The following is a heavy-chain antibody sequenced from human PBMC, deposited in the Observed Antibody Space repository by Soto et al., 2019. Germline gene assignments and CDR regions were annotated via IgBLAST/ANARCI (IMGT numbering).Heavy chain of an antibody. CDR3: ARDDLPLGGSGYTDY. J-gene: IGHJ4*02. Sequence: QVQLVESGGGAVQPGRSLRLSCAASGFTFSSYAMHWVRQAPGKGLEWVAVISYDGSNKYYADSVKGRFTISRDNSKNTLYLQMNSLRAEDTAVYYCARDDLPLGGSGYTDYWGQGTLVTVSS. CDR2: ISYDGSNK. V-gene: IGHV3-30-3*01. D-gene: IGHD3-22*01. CDR1: GFTFSSYA.